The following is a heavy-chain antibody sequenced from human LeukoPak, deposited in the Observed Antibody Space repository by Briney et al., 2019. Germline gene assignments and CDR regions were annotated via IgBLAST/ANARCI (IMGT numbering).Heavy chain of an antibody. D-gene: IGHD4-17*01. J-gene: IGHJ5*02. CDR2: MSYDGGNK. Sequence: GRPLRLSCAASGFILTDYGMHWVRQAPGKGLDRVAFMSYDGGNKYYADSVKGRFTISRDNSKNTLYLQMNTLRTEDTAVYYCAKVGRNYGDYNGWFDPWGQGTLVTVSS. CDR1: GFILTDYG. V-gene: IGHV3-30*18. CDR3: AKVGRNYGDYNGWFDP.